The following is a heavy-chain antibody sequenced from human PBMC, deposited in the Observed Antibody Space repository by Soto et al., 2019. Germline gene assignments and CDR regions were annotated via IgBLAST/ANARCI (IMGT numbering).Heavy chain of an antibody. Sequence: EVQLVESGGGLVQPGGSLRLSCAASGFTFSSYWMHWVRQAPGKGLVWVSLIHSDGSNTNYADSVKGRFTISRDNAKNTLDLQMNSLRAEDTAVYYCAISSFPYYFDYWGQGTLVTVSS. D-gene: IGHD1-26*01. CDR3: AISSFPYYFDY. CDR2: IHSDGSNT. J-gene: IGHJ4*02. V-gene: IGHV3-74*01. CDR1: GFTFSSYW.